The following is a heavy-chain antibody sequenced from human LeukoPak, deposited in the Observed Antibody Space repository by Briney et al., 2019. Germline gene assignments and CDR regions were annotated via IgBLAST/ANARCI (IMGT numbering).Heavy chain of an antibody. J-gene: IGHJ4*02. CDR2: IYYSGST. CDR3: ARVTGPYDFWSGYYTDY. D-gene: IGHD3-3*01. V-gene: IGHV4-30-4*08. Sequence: SETLSLTCTVSGGSISSGDYYWSWIRQPPGKGLEWIGYIYYSGSTYYNPSLKGRVTISVDTSKNQFSLKLSSVTAADTAVYYCARVTGPYDFWSGYYTDYWGQGTLVTVSS. CDR1: GGSISSGDYY.